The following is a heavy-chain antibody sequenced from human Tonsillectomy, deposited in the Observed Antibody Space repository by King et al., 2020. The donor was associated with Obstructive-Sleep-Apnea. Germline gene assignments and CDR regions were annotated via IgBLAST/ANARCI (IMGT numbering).Heavy chain of an antibody. CDR1: GGSFSGYY. CDR2: INHSGST. D-gene: IGHD2-8*02. Sequence: VQLQQWGAGLLKPSETLSLTCAVSGGSFSGYYWSWIRQPPGKGLEWIGEINHSGSTNYNPSLKSRVTISVDTSKNQFSLKLSSVTAADTAVYYCELVVGPFGMDVWGQGTTVTVSS. CDR3: ELVVGPFGMDV. V-gene: IGHV4-34*01. J-gene: IGHJ6*02.